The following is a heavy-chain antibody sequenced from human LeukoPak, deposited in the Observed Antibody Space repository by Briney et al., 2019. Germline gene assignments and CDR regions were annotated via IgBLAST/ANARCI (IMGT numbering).Heavy chain of an antibody. D-gene: IGHD5-12*01. CDR3: ARRPIVASYYWYFDL. CDR2: IYPGDSDT. Sequence: GESLKISCKGSGYSFTSYWIGWVRQMPGKGLEWMGIIYPGDSDTRYSPSFQGQVTISVDKSISTAYLQWSSLKASDTAMYYCARRPIVASYYWYFDLWGRGTLVTVSS. V-gene: IGHV5-51*01. J-gene: IGHJ2*01. CDR1: GYSFTSYW.